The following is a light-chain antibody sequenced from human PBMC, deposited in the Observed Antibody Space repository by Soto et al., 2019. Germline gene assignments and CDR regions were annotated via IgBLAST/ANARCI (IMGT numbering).Light chain of an antibody. J-gene: IGKJ1*01. CDR1: QDIRND. CDR2: DAS. V-gene: IGKV1-17*01. CDR3: QQYNSYSWT. Sequence: DIQMTQSPSSLSASVGDRVTITCRASQDIRNDLGWYQQKPGKAPKLLIYDASSLESGVPSRFSGSGSGTEFTLTISSLQPDDFATYYCQQYNSYSWTFGQGTKVDIK.